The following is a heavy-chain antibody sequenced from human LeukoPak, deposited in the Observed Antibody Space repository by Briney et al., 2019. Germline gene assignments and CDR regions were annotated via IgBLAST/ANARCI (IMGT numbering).Heavy chain of an antibody. CDR3: TTDTPQRAGTKSFDY. Sequence: GGSLRLSCAASGFTFSNAWMSWVRQAPGKGLEWVGRIKSKTDGGTTDYAAPVKGRFTISRDDSKNTLYLQMNSLKTEDTAVYYCTTDTPQRAGTKSFDYWGQGTLVTVSS. CDR1: GFTFSNAW. J-gene: IGHJ4*02. CDR2: IKSKTDGGTT. D-gene: IGHD1-1*01. V-gene: IGHV3-15*01.